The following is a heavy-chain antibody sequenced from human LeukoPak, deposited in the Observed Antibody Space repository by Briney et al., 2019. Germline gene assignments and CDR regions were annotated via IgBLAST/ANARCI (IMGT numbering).Heavy chain of an antibody. V-gene: IGHV3-23*01. CDR2: VSGSGGSP. J-gene: IGHJ4*02. D-gene: IGHD2-21*01. CDR3: AKFLPTPIVVANYYFDY. CDR1: GVTFRSYA. Sequence: GESLTLSCAASGVTFRSYAMSWVRHAPGKGLGWVSAVSGSGGSPYYPDSVKGRFIISRDNSNNSLYLQMNRLRAEDTAVYYWAKFLPTPIVVANYYFDYWGQGTLVTVSS.